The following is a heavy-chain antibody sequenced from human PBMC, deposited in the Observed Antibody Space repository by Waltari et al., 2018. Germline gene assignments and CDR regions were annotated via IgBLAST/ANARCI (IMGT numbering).Heavy chain of an antibody. D-gene: IGHD2-15*01. J-gene: IGHJ2*01. CDR2: IATDTGKT. CDR1: GYSLTYAA. Sequence: QVHLVQSASEVKTPGASVMLSCRASGYSLTYAAIHWVRQTPGQGLEWMAWIATDTGKTRYSQNFQERGRISRDTSANTAYMELSSLRSEDTALYFCARDRGPQYPGHWFFDLWGPGTLVTVSS. CDR3: ARDRGPQYPGHWFFDL. V-gene: IGHV1-3*04.